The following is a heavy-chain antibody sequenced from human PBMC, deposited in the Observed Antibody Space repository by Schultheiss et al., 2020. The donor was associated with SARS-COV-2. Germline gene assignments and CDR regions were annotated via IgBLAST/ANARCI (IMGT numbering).Heavy chain of an antibody. D-gene: IGHD3-3*01. J-gene: IGHJ4*02. CDR1: GGSISSYY. V-gene: IGHV4-59*01. CDR3: ARGVNDDFWSGYYSPGKLDY. CDR2: IYYSGST. Sequence: SETLSLTCTVSGGSISSYYWSWIRQPPGKGLEWIGYIYYSGSTNYNPSLKSRVTISVDTSKNQFSLKLSSVTAADTAVYYCARGVNDDFWSGYYSPGKLDYWGQGTGVTVSS.